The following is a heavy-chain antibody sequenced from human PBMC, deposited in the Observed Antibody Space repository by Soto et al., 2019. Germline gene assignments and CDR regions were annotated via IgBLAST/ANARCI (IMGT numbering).Heavy chain of an antibody. CDR1: GYTFTSSA. J-gene: IGHJ4*02. V-gene: IGHV1-3*01. CDR3: ARAGVPGYYYDSSGYYYEEFDY. CDR2: INAGNGNT. D-gene: IGHD3-22*01. Sequence: DSVKVSCKAPGYTFTSSAMHWVRQAPGQRHEWMGWINAGNGNTKYSQKFQGRVTITRDTSASTAYMELSSLRSEDTAVYYCARAGVPGYYYDSSGYYYEEFDYWGQGTLVTVSS.